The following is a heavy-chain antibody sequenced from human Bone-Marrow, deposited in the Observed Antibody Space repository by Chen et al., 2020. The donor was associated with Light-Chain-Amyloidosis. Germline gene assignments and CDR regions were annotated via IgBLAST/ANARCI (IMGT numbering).Heavy chain of an antibody. CDR2: IYYSGAA. D-gene: IGHD6-19*01. CDR3: SSRIAVPGANEET. Sequence: QLQLQESGPGLVKPSETLSLTCTVSDGSINSGDYYWGWLRQSPGKWLEWIGSIYYSGAAFYNPSLRSRVTISLDTSKNLLSLRLTSVTAADTAVYYCSSRIAVPGANEETWGQGTLVTVSS. V-gene: IGHV4-39*02. CDR1: DGSINSGDYY. J-gene: IGHJ5*02.